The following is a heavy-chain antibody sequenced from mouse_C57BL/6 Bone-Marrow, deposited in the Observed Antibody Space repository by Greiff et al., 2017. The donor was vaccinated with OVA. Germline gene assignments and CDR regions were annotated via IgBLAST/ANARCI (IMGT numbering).Heavy chain of an antibody. CDR1: GFSLTSYG. V-gene: IGHV2-6*01. D-gene: IGHD1-1*01. CDR2: IWGVGST. J-gene: IGHJ4*01. CDR3: ARSIYYYGSSYYPVYAMDY. Sequence: VQLQQSGPGLVAPSQSLSITCTVSGFSLTSYGVDWVRQSPGKGLEWLGVIWGVGSTNYNSAPKSRLSISKDNSKSQVFLKMNSLQTDDTAMYYCARSIYYYGSSYYPVYAMDYWGQGTSVTVSS.